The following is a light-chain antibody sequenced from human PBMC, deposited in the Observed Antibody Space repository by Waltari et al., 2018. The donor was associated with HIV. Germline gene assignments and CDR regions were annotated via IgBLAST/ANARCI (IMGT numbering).Light chain of an antibody. Sequence: VVTQEPSLTVSPGDTVTLSCASFSGGVARSHFPYGFHLKPGQPPRTLVSDSEKRHPLTSVRFSGSLAGGRAILTLSGALPEDDAEYFCLLSYGGVRVFGGGTNLTV. CDR1: SGGVARSHF. CDR2: DSE. J-gene: IGLJ2*01. V-gene: IGLV7-46*01. CDR3: LLSYGGVRV.